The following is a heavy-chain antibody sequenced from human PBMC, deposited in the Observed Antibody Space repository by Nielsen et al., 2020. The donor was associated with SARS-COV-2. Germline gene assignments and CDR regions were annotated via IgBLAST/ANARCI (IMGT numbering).Heavy chain of an antibody. CDR1: GFSFSDSG. CDR3: ARVNPVSDSWFDALDI. D-gene: IGHD6-13*01. Sequence: GESLKISCAGSGFSFSDSGIHWVRQASGKGLEWVGRIRSETHSYETVYAVSVRDRFTISRDDSENTAYLQMNSLRTEDTAVYFCARVNPVSDSWFDALDIWGQGTMVTVSS. CDR2: IRSETHSYET. V-gene: IGHV3-73*01. J-gene: IGHJ3*02.